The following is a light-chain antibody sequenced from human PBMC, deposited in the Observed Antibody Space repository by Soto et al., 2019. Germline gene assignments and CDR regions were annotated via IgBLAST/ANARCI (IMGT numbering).Light chain of an antibody. CDR3: SSYTSSTTGV. V-gene: IGLV2-14*01. J-gene: IGLJ1*01. Sequence: QSALTQAASVSGSPGQSITISCTGTSSDVGRYNYVSWYQQHPGKAPKLMISEVSNRPSGVSNRFSGSKSGNTASLTISGLQAEDEADYYCSSYTSSTTGVFGTGTKLTVL. CDR1: SSDVGRYNY. CDR2: EVS.